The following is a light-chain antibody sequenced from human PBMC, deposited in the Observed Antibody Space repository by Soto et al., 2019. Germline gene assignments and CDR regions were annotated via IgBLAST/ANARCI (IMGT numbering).Light chain of an antibody. V-gene: IGKV3-15*01. J-gene: IGKJ1*01. CDR2: GAS. CDR3: QHDNNLPPDRT. Sequence: EIVMTQSPATLSVSPGERATLSCRASQSVGSNLAWYQQKPGQAPRLLIYGASTRATGITARFSGSGSGTEFTLIISSLQSEAFAIYFCQHDNNLPPDRTFGQGTKVEIK. CDR1: QSVGSN.